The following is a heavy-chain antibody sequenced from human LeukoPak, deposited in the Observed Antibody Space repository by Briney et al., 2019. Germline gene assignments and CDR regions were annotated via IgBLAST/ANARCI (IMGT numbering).Heavy chain of an antibody. CDR1: GYTFTTYG. V-gene: IGHV1-18*01. CDR3: ARETGGMPTIY. Sequence: ASVKVSCETSGYTFTTYGISWVRQAPGQGLEWMGWISSYSGDTNYAQKLQDRVTMTTDTSTSTAYMELRSLRSDDTAVYYCARETGGMPTIYWGQGTLVTVSS. J-gene: IGHJ4*02. CDR2: ISSYSGDT. D-gene: IGHD5-24*01.